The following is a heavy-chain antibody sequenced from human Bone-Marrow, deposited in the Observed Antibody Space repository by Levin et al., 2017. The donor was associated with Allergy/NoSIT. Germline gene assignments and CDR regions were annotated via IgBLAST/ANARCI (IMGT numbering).Heavy chain of an antibody. D-gene: IGHD1/OR15-1a*01. Sequence: GGSLRLSCAASGFTFSTYGMHWVRQAPGKGLEWVAVVSSDGTKKYYVDSVKGRFTISRDNSKNTLYLQVNSLRAEDTAVYYCAKDNGTTYYYYYGMDFWGQGTTVTVSS. CDR2: VSSDGTKK. CDR3: AKDNGTTYYYYYGMDF. CDR1: GFTFSTYG. J-gene: IGHJ6*02. V-gene: IGHV3-30*18.